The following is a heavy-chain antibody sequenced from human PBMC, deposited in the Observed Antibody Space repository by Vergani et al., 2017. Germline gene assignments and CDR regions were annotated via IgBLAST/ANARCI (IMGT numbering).Heavy chain of an antibody. Sequence: QVQLVQSGAEVKKPGASVKVSCKASGYTFTSYDINWVRQATGQGLEWMGWMNPNSGNTGYAQKFQGRVTMTRNTSISTAYMELSSLRSEDTAAYYCARASKYYDFWSGYSYYYYMDVWGKGTTVTVSS. CDR2: MNPNSGNT. V-gene: IGHV1-8*01. D-gene: IGHD3-3*01. CDR3: ARASKYYDFWSGYSYYYYMDV. CDR1: GYTFTSYD. J-gene: IGHJ6*03.